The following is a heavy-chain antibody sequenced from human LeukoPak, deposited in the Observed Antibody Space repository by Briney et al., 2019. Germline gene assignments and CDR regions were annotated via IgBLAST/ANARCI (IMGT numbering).Heavy chain of an antibody. J-gene: IGHJ4*02. Sequence: AGGSLRLSCAASEFTFSSYSMNWVRQAPGKGLEWVSYISGTSSTISYADSVKGRFTISRDNAENSLYLKMNSVRDEDTAVYYCAREASCSGGSCDHFDYWGQGTLVTVSS. D-gene: IGHD2-15*01. CDR2: ISGTSSTI. V-gene: IGHV3-48*02. CDR1: EFTFSSYS. CDR3: AREASCSGGSCDHFDY.